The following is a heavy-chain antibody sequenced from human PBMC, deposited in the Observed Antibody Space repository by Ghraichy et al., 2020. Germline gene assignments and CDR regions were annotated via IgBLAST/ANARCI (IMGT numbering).Heavy chain of an antibody. CDR1: GYTFTSYA. V-gene: IGHV1-3*01. CDR2: INAGNGNT. CDR3: ARDEKGYSYGYLWGWFDP. Sequence: ASVKVSCKASGYTFTSYAMHWVRHAPGQRLEWMGWINAGNGNTKYSQKFQGRVTITRDTSASTAYMELSSLRSEDTAVYYCARDEKGYSYGYLWGWFDPWGQGTLVTVSS. D-gene: IGHD5-18*01. J-gene: IGHJ5*02.